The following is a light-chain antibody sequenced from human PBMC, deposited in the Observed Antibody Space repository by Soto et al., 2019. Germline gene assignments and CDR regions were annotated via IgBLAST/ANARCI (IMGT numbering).Light chain of an antibody. V-gene: IGLV2-14*01. CDR3: SSYRSSITVV. CDR2: EVT. Sequence: QSVLTQPASVSGSPGQSITISCTGTSSDVGGYNYVSWYQHHPGKAPKLMIYEVTNRPSGVSNRFSGSKSGNTASLTISGLQAEDEAEYYCSSYRSSITVVFGRGTKVTVL. CDR1: SSDVGGYNY. J-gene: IGLJ2*01.